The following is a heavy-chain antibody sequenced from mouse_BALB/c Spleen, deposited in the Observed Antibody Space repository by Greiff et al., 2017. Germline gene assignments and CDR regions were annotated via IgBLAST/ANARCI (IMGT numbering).Heavy chain of an antibody. CDR2: INPSSGYT. Sequence: QVHVKQSGAELARPGASVKMSCKASGYTFTSYTMHWVKQRPGQGLEWIGYINPSSGYTNYNQKFKDKATLTADKSSSTAYMQLSSLTSEDSAVYYCARASYFDYWGQGTTLTVSS. J-gene: IGHJ2*01. V-gene: IGHV1-4*01. CDR3: ARASYFDY. CDR1: GYTFTSYT.